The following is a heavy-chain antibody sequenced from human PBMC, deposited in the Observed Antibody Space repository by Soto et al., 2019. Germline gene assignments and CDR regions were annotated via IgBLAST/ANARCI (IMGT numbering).Heavy chain of an antibody. CDR2: ISYDGSNK. CDR1: GFTFSSYA. D-gene: IGHD2-15*01. CDR3: AREQVVVVAQILFDY. J-gene: IGHJ4*02. Sequence: PGGSLRLSCAASGFTFSSYAMHWVRQAPGKGLEWVAVISYDGSNKYYADSVKGRFTISRDNSKNTLYLQMNSLRAEDTAVYYCAREQVVVVAQILFDYWGQGTLVTVSS. V-gene: IGHV3-30-3*01.